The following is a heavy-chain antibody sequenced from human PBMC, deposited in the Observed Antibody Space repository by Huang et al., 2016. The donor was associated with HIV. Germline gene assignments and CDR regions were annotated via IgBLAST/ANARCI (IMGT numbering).Heavy chain of an antibody. Sequence: QVQLLQSGAEVKKPGSSVKVSCKASGGTFNSQTVSWVRQAPGQGLEWMGGISPSFGTANYAQKFQGRVTITADDSTSTAYMELNSLISEDTAMYYCARDGGRGYSYGYMDYWGQGTLVTVSS. V-gene: IGHV1-69*13. CDR1: GGTFNSQT. J-gene: IGHJ4*02. CDR3: ARDGGRGYSYGYMDY. D-gene: IGHD5-18*01. CDR2: ISPSFGTA.